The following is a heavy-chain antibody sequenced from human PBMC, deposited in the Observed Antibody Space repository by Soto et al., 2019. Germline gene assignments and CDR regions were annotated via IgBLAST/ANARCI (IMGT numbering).Heavy chain of an antibody. CDR1: GDTFSSYT. Sequence: QVQLVQSGAEVKKPGSSVKVSCKASGDTFSSYTISWVRQAPGQGLEWTGRIIPILGIANYAQKFQGRVTITADKSTSTAYMELSSLRSEDTAVYYCAPSTYGSGSWGQGTLVTVSS. V-gene: IGHV1-69*02. J-gene: IGHJ4*02. D-gene: IGHD3-10*01. CDR2: IIPILGIA. CDR3: APSTYGSGS.